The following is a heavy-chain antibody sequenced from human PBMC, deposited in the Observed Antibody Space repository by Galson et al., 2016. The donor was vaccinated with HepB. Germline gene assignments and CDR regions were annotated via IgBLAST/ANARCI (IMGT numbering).Heavy chain of an antibody. D-gene: IGHD1-26*01. J-gene: IGHJ4*02. Sequence: SLRLSCAVSGFSFSSYSMNWVRQAPGKGLEWVSYISRTSQTIYYADSVKGRFTISSDNAKNSLYLQMDSLRGEDTALYDCALINGGSYFGLDYWGQGTLVTVSS. CDR3: ALINGGSYFGLDY. CDR2: ISRTSQTI. CDR1: GFSFSSYS. V-gene: IGHV3-48*01.